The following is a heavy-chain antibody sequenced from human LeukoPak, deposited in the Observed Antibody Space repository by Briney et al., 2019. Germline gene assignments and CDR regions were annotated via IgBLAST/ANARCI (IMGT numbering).Heavy chain of an antibody. CDR2: ISSSSSYI. J-gene: IGHJ4*02. CDR1: GFTFSSYS. Sequence: GGSLRLSCAASGFTFSSYSMNWVRQAPGKGLEGVSSISSSSSYIYYADSVKGRFTISRDNSKNTLYLQMNSLRAEDTAVYYCAKGSGYCSITSCHLFDYWGQGTLVTVSS. D-gene: IGHD2-2*01. CDR3: AKGSGYCSITSCHLFDY. V-gene: IGHV3-21*01.